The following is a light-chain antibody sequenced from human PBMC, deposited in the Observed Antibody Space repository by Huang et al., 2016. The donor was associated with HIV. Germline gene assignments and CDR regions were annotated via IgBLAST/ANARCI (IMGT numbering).Light chain of an antibody. CDR3: QQYNNWPPV. V-gene: IGKV3-15*01. Sequence: EVVMTQSPVTLSVSPRERATLSCRASRSLSSPFAWYHQKLGPAPRLLIYGTSTRATGIPARFSGTVSGTEFTLTISSLQSEDFAVYYCQQYNNWPPVFGQGTKVEIK. CDR2: GTS. CDR1: RSLSSP. J-gene: IGKJ1*01.